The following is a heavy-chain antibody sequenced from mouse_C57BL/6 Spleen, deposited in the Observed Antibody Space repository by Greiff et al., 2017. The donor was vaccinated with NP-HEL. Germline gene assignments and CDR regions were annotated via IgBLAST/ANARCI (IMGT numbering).Heavy chain of an antibody. CDR1: GFTFSDYG. CDR3: ARQDADYFDY. CDR2: ISNLAYSI. J-gene: IGHJ2*01. Sequence: DVMLVESGGGLVQPGGSLKLSCAASGFTFSDYGMAWVRQAPRKGPEWVAFISNLAYSIYYADTVTGRFTISRENAKNTLYLEMSSLRSEDTAMYYCARQDADYFDYWGQGTTLTVSS. V-gene: IGHV5-15*01.